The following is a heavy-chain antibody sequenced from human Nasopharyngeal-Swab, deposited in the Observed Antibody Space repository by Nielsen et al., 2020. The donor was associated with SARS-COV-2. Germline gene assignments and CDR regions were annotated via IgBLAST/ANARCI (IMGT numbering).Heavy chain of an antibody. V-gene: IGHV4-34*01. Sequence: SETLSLTCAVYGGSFSGYYWSWIRQPPGKGLEWIGEINHSGSTNYNPSLKSRVTTSVDTSKNQFSLKLNSVTAADTAVYYCARASTVTTFFDLWGRGTLVTVSS. D-gene: IGHD4-17*01. CDR3: ARASTVTTFFDL. CDR1: GGSFSGYY. J-gene: IGHJ2*01. CDR2: INHSGST.